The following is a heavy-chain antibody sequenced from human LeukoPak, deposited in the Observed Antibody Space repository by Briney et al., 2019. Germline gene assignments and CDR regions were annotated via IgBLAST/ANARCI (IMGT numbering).Heavy chain of an antibody. CDR3: AKDFELWLPLYYFDY. Sequence: GGSLRLSCAASGFTFSDYYMSWIRQAPGKGLEWVSYISSSGSTIYYADSVKGRFTISRDNAKNSLYLQMNSLRAEDTAVYYCAKDFELWLPLYYFDYWGQGTLVTVSS. V-gene: IGHV3-11*04. D-gene: IGHD5-18*01. J-gene: IGHJ4*02. CDR2: ISSSGSTI. CDR1: GFTFSDYY.